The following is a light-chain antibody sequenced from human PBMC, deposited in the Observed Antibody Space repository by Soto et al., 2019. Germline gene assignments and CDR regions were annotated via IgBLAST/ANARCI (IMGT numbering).Light chain of an antibody. CDR2: GAS. CDR3: QQYGSPPIT. J-gene: IGKJ5*01. Sequence: EIVLTQSPDTLSLSPGERATLSCRASQSVSTNSLAWYQQRPGQAPRPLIYGASSRATGTPDRFSGSGSGTDFTLTISRLEPEDFAVYYCQQYGSPPITFGQGTRLEIK. V-gene: IGKV3-20*01. CDR1: QSVSTNS.